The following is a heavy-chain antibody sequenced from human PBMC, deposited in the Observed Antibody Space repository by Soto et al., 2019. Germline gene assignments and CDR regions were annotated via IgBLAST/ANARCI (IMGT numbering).Heavy chain of an antibody. V-gene: IGHV4-39*01. CDR1: GGSISGSSYY. Sequence: PSETLSLTCTVSGGSISGSSYYWCWIRQPPGKGLEWIGSIYYSGSTYYNPSLKSRVTISVDTSKNQFSLKLSSVTAADTAVYYCARHSVGYGWDYYMDVWGKGTTVTVSS. J-gene: IGHJ6*03. D-gene: IGHD5-12*01. CDR2: IYYSGST. CDR3: ARHSVGYGWDYYMDV.